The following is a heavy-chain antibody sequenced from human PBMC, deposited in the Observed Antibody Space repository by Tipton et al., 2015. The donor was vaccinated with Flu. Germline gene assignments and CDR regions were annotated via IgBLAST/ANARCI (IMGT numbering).Heavy chain of an antibody. Sequence: QLVQSGPEVKKPGSSVKVSCKASGGTFSSYAISWVRQAPGQGLEWMGGNIPIFGTANYAQKIQGRVTITADESTSTAYMELSSLRSEDTAVYYCARDSDIVVVPAANNWFDPWGQGALVTVSS. J-gene: IGHJ5*02. CDR1: GGTFSSYA. CDR3: ARDSDIVVVPAANNWFDP. CDR2: NIPIFGTA. V-gene: IGHV1-69*01. D-gene: IGHD2-2*01.